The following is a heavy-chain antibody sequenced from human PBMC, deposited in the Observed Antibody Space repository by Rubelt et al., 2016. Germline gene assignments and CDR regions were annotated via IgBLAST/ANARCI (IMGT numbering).Heavy chain of an antibody. CDR1: GFTVSINY. CDR2: IYSGGGT. CDR3: VRIVDTRNYYGLADY. J-gene: IGHJ4*02. V-gene: IGHV3-66*02. D-gene: IGHD5-12*01. Sequence: EVQLVESGGGLIQSGGSLRLSCAASGFTVSINYMSWVRQAPGKGLDWVSVIYSGGGTYYAESVKGRFTVSKDNSKNTIYLQMNGLRAEDTAVYYCVRIVDTRNYYGLADYWGQGTLVTVSS.